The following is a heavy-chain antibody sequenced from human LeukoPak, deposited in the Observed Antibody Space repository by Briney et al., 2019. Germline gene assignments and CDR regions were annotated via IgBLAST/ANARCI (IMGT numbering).Heavy chain of an antibody. Sequence: GGSLRLSCAASGFTFSSYSLSWVRQAPGKRLEWVANIKEDGSEKNYVDSVKGRFTISRDNAKNSLYLQMSSLRAEDTAVYYCARDFPLRFWGQGTLVTVSS. CDR1: GFTFSSYS. V-gene: IGHV3-7*04. J-gene: IGHJ4*02. CDR2: IKEDGSEK. CDR3: ARDFPLRF.